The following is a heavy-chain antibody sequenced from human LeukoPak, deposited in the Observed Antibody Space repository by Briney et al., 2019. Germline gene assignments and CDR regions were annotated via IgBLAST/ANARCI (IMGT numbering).Heavy chain of an antibody. CDR3: ARVYENDDIRSGYSYYFDY. Sequence: SETVSLTGTVYGGSISSYYWSWIRQPAGKGRVWIGRIYTSGSANYNPSLKSRVTMSVDTSKNKFSLKLSSVTAADMAVYYCARVYENDDIRSGYSYYFDYWGQGTLVTVCS. V-gene: IGHV4-4*07. D-gene: IGHD3-3*01. CDR1: GGSISSYY. J-gene: IGHJ4*02. CDR2: IYTSGSA.